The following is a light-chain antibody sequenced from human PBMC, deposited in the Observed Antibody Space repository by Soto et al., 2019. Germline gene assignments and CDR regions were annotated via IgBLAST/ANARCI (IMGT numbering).Light chain of an antibody. V-gene: IGLV2-14*03. CDR1: SSDVGGYNY. CDR2: DVS. J-gene: IGLJ1*01. CDR3: TSYTGISTLSIYV. Sequence: QSSLTQPASVTGSPGQSITISCTGTSSDVGGYNYVSWYQHHPAKAPKLMIYDVSNRPSGVSNRFSGSKSGNTASLIISGLQAEDEADYNCTSYTGISTLSIYVFVTVSVVTVL.